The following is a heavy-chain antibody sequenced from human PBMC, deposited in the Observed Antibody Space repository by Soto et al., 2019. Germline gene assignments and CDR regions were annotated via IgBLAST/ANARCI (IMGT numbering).Heavy chain of an antibody. J-gene: IGHJ4*02. CDR2: ITPYNGNA. V-gene: IGHV1-18*04. CDR1: GYSFTNFG. CDR3: ARARMYSGAYHDY. D-gene: IGHD1-26*01. Sequence: QIHLVQSGAEVKNPGASVKVSCKASGYSFTNFGINWVRQAPGQGLEWMGWITPYNGNANYAQKHQDRLTITTDTSTNTAYLELRSLRSDDTAVYFWARARMYSGAYHDYWGQGTLVTVSS.